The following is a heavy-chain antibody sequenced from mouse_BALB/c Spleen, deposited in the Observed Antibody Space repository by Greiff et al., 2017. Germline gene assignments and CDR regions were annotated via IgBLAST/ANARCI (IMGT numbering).Heavy chain of an antibody. Sequence: QVQLQQPGAELVRPGASLKLSCKASGYTFTSYWINWVKQRPGQGLEWIGNIYPSDSYTNYNQKFKDKATLTVDKSSSTAYMQLSSPTSEDSAVYYCTRWGNYYFDYWGQGTTLTVSS. CDR3: TRWGNYYFDY. J-gene: IGHJ2*01. D-gene: IGHD2-1*01. CDR1: GYTFTSYW. CDR2: IYPSDSYT. V-gene: IGHV1-69*02.